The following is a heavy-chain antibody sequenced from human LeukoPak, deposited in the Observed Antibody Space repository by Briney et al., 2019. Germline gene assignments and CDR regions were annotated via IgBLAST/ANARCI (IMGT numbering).Heavy chain of an antibody. CDR1: GGSFSGYY. V-gene: IGHV4-34*01. J-gene: IGHJ3*02. CDR2: INHSGST. CDR3: ASGYCGGACQLGGVDM. Sequence: SETLSLTCAVYGGSFSGYYWSWIRQPPGKGLEWIGEINHSGSTNYNPSLKSRVTISLDTSGNQFSLELSSVTAADTAVYYCASGYCGGACQLGGVDMWGQGTMVTVSS. D-gene: IGHD2-21*02.